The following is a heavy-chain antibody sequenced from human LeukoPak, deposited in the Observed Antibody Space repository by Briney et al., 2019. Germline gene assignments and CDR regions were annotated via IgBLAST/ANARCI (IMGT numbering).Heavy chain of an antibody. CDR2: ISSTSSYI. J-gene: IGHJ6*03. V-gene: IGHV3-21*01. CDR1: GFTFSTYS. CDR3: AKDGGGSSWFHYYYMDV. D-gene: IGHD6-13*01. Sequence: PGGSLRLSCAASGFTFSTYSMNWVRQAPGKGLEWVSSISSTSSYIYYADSVKGRFTISRDNSKNTLYLQMNSLRAEDTAVYYCAKDGGGSSWFHYYYMDVWGKGTTVTISS.